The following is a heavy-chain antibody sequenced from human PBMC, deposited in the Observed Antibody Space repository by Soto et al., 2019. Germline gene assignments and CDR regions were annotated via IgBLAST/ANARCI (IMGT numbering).Heavy chain of an antibody. D-gene: IGHD3-3*01. CDR3: ARHQEGDFWSGYYSSFSLSPSYMDV. Sequence: PSETLSLTCTVSGGSISSYYWSWIRQPPGKGLEWIGYIYYSGSTNYNPSLKSRVTISVDTSKNQFSLKLSSVTAADTAVYYCARHQEGDFWSGYYSSFSLSPSYMDVWGKGTTVTVSS. J-gene: IGHJ6*03. CDR2: IYYSGST. CDR1: GGSISSYY. V-gene: IGHV4-59*08.